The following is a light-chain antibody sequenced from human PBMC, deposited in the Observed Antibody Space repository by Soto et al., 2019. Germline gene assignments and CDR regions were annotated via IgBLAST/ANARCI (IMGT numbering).Light chain of an antibody. CDR2: AAS. J-gene: IGKJ4*01. CDR3: QQSYSTPLT. V-gene: IGKV1-39*01. CDR1: QSISRY. Sequence: IQMTQSPSSLSSSLGDRVTITCRASQSISRYLNWYQQKPGKAPKLLIYAASSLQSGVPSRFSGSGSGTDFTLTISSLKPEDFATYDCQQSYSTPLTFGGGTKVDIK.